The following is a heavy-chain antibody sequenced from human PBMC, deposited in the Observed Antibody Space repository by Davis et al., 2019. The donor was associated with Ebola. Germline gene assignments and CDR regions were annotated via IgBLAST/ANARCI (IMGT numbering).Heavy chain of an antibody. CDR1: GGSISSNNW. J-gene: IGHJ3*01. V-gene: IGHV4-4*02. Sequence: SETLSLTCGVSGGSISSNNWWSWVRQPPGKGLEWIGYIYYSGSTNYNPSLKSRVTISVDTSKNQFSLKLTSLTAADTAVYYCASRPITLVRDGAFDVWGQGTMVSVSS. CDR2: IYYSGST. CDR3: ASRPITLVRDGAFDV. D-gene: IGHD3-10*01.